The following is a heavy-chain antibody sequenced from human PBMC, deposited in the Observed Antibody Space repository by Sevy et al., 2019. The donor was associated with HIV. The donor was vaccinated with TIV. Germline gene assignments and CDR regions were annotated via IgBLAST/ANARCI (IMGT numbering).Heavy chain of an antibody. Sequence: ASVKVSCKASGYTFTSYGISWVRQAPGQGLEWMGWISAYNGNTNYAQKLQGRVTMTTDTSTSTAYMELRSLRSDDTAVYYCVRGGGYCISTSCSEYFQHWGQGTLVTVSS. CDR2: ISAYNGNT. V-gene: IGHV1-18*01. CDR1: GYTFTSYG. D-gene: IGHD2-2*01. J-gene: IGHJ1*01. CDR3: VRGGGYCISTSCSEYFQH.